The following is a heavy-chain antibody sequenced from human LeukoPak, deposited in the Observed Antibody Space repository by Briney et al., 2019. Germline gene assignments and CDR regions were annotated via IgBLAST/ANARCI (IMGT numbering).Heavy chain of an antibody. CDR2: IIPIFGTA. Sequence: ASVKVSCKASGGTFSSYAISWVRQAPGQGLEWMGGIIPIFGTANYAQKFQGRVTITADESTSTAYMELSSLRSEDTAVYYCARSTSGGLAPDYFDYWGQGTLVTVSS. CDR1: GGTFSSYA. D-gene: IGHD3-10*01. V-gene: IGHV1-69*01. J-gene: IGHJ4*02. CDR3: ARSTSGGLAPDYFDY.